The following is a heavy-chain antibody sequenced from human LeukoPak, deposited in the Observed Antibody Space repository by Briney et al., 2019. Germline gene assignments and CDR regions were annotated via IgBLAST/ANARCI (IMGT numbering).Heavy chain of an antibody. D-gene: IGHD2-2*01. CDR2: ISSSSSYI. CDR3: ARDFVVPAAGWSAFDI. Sequence: GSLRLSCAASGFTFSSYSMNWVRQAPGKGLEWVSSISSSSSYIYYADSVKGRFTISRDNAKNSLYLQMNSLRAEDTAVYYCARDFVVPAAGWSAFDIWGQGTMVTVSS. J-gene: IGHJ3*02. CDR1: GFTFSSYS. V-gene: IGHV3-21*01.